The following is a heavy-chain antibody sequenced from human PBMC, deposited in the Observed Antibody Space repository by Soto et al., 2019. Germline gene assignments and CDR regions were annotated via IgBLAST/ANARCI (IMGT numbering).Heavy chain of an antibody. J-gene: IGHJ4*02. CDR3: AIAPFSTSSFFFDQ. CDR1: GYTFTAYF. V-gene: IGHV1-46*01. CDR2: INPSGGST. Sequence: QVQVVQSGSEVKKPGASVKVSCKASGYTFTAYFMHWVRQAPGQGLEWIGIINPSGGSTNYAQKFQGRVAMTWDTTTSTVYMDLSSLRSDDTAVYYCAIAPFSTSSFFFDQWGQGTLVSVSS. D-gene: IGHD6-6*01.